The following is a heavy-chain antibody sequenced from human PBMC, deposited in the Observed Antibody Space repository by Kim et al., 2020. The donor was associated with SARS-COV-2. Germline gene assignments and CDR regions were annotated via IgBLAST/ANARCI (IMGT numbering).Heavy chain of an antibody. CDR1: GFTFSAYD. J-gene: IGHJ4*02. Sequence: GGSLRLSCAASGFTFSAYDMHWVRQAPGKGLEWVAGISYDGRNKYFADSVKGRFTISRDNSKNTLSLQVNSLRAEDTALYYCASGAGTRFDYWGQGTLVTVSS. CDR2: ISYDGRNK. V-gene: IGHV3-33*05. D-gene: IGHD6-13*01. CDR3: ASGAGTRFDY.